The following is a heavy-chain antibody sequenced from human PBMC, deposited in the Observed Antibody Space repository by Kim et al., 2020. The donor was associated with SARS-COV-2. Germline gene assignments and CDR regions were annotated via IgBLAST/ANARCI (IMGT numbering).Heavy chain of an antibody. CDR1: GGSISSYS. CDR3: ARQDSSGYYYWFDY. V-gene: IGHV4-59*08. Sequence: SETLSLTCTVSGGSISSYSWNWIRQPPGKGLEWIGYIYYSGSTNYNPSLKSRVTISVDTSKNQFSLKLSSVTAADTAVYYCARQDSSGYYYWFDYWGQGT. J-gene: IGHJ4*02. D-gene: IGHD3-22*01. CDR2: IYYSGST.